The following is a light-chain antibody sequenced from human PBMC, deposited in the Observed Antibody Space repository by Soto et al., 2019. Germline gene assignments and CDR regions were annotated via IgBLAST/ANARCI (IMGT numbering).Light chain of an antibody. CDR3: SSYTSSSTYVV. V-gene: IGLV2-14*03. CDR1: SSDVGGYNY. Sequence: QSALTQPASVSGSPGQSITISCTGTSSDVGGYNYVSWYQQHPGKAPKLMIYDVINRPSGVSNRFSGSKSGNSASLTISWLQAEDEAYYYCSSYTSSSTYVVFGGGTKLTVL. J-gene: IGLJ2*01. CDR2: DVI.